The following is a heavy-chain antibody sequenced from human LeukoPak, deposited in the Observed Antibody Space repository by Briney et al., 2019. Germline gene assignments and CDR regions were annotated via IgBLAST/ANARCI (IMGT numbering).Heavy chain of an antibody. Sequence: ASVKLSCKASAYTFTSYGISWVRQAPGQGLEWMGWISAYNGNTNYAQKLQGRVTMTTDTSTSAAYMELRSLRSDDAAVYYWERALHRSGWYSGYWGQGTLVTVSS. D-gene: IGHD6-19*01. CDR2: ISAYNGNT. CDR1: AYTFTSYG. CDR3: ERALHRSGWYSGY. V-gene: IGHV1-18*04. J-gene: IGHJ4*02.